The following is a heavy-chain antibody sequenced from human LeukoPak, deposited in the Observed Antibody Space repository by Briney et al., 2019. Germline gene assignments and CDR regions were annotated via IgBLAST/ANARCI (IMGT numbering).Heavy chain of an antibody. Sequence: GESLKISCKGSGYSFTSFWIAWVRQTPGKGLEWMGIIYPAYSDIRYSPSFQGQVIISAHKSITTAYLQWSTLKASDTAIYYCARPYSNSHPGWMDVWGRGTTVTVSS. CDR2: IYPAYSDI. V-gene: IGHV5-51*01. J-gene: IGHJ6*03. D-gene: IGHD6-6*01. CDR1: GYSFTSFW. CDR3: ARPYSNSHPGWMDV.